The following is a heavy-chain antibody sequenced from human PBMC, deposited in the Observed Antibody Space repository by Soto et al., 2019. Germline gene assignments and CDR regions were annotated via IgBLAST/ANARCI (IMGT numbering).Heavy chain of an antibody. CDR1: GFTFSTYW. Sequence: PGGSLRLSCAASGFTFSTYWMNWVRQTPGKGLMWVSRITPDGSNRGYEDSVEGRFTVSRDNAKNTLYLQMHSLRAEDTAMYYCASGGYIVPVSPTDFDHWGEGTLVTVSS. V-gene: IGHV3-74*01. CDR3: ASGGYIVPVSPTDFDH. J-gene: IGHJ4*02. D-gene: IGHD2-8*02. CDR2: ITPDGSNR.